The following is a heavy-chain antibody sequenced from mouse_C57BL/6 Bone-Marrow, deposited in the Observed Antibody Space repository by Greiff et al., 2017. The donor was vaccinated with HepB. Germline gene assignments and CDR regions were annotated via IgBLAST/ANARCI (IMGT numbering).Heavy chain of an antibody. J-gene: IGHJ2*01. CDR2: IDPENGDT. CDR1: GFNIKDDY. V-gene: IGHV14-4*01. CDR3: TTGGFFDY. Sequence: VQLQQSGAELVRPGASVKLSCTASGFNIKDDYMHWVKQRPEQGLEWIGWIDPENGDTEYASKFQGKATITADTSSNTAYLQLSSLPSEDTAVYYCTTGGFFDYWGQGTTLTVSS.